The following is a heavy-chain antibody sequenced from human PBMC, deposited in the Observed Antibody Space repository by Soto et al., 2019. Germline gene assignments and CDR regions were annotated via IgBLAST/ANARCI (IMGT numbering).Heavy chain of an antibody. D-gene: IGHD3-3*01. CDR3: ARAAITIFGEDNYYYYYGMDV. CDR2: IYYSGST. Sequence: PSETLSLTCTVSGGSISSRDYYWSWIRQPPGKGLEWIGYIYYSGSTYYNPSLKSRVTISVDTSKNQFSLKLSSVTAADTAVYYCARAAITIFGEDNYYYYYGMDVWGQGTTVTVSS. V-gene: IGHV4-30-4*01. CDR1: GGSISSRDYY. J-gene: IGHJ6*02.